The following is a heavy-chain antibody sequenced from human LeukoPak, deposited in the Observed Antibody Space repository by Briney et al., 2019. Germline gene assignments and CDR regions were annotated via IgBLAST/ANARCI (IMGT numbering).Heavy chain of an antibody. CDR3: ARALYGSGSYYNYYYGMDV. CDR2: ISYDGSNK. Sequence: GGSLRLSCAASGFTFSSYAMHWVRQAPGKGLEWVAVISYDGSNKYYADSVKGRFTISRDNSKNTLYLQMNSLRAEDTAVYYCARALYGSGSYYNYYYGMDVWGKGTTVTVSS. CDR1: GFTFSSYA. V-gene: IGHV3-30*04. D-gene: IGHD3-10*01. J-gene: IGHJ6*04.